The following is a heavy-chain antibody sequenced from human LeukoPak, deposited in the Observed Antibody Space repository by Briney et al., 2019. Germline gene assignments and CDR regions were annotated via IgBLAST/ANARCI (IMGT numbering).Heavy chain of an antibody. CDR1: VFPFDDYA. CDR3: ANGGSYYLRGYFQH. Sequence: GRSLRLSCGASVFPFDDYAMLGLPRAPGKGVEGVSGISCNSGSIGYADSVKGRFTISRDNAKNSLYLQMNSLRAEDTALYYCANGGSYYLRGYFQHWGQGTLVTVSS. D-gene: IGHD1-26*01. J-gene: IGHJ1*01. V-gene: IGHV3-9*01. CDR2: ISCNSGSI.